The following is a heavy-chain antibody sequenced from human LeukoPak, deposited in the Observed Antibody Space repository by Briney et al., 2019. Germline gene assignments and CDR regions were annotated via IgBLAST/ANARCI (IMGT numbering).Heavy chain of an antibody. J-gene: IGHJ3*02. CDR2: MYYSGST. D-gene: IGHD4-17*01. CDR3: ARQITVTTSGGDAFDI. V-gene: IGHV4-39*01. CDR1: GGSISSGGYY. Sequence: SETLSLTCTVSGGSISSGGYYWSWIRQPPGKGLEWIGCMYYSGSTYYNPSLKSRVTISVDTSNNQFSLKLSSVTAADTAVYYCARQITVTTSGGDAFDIWGQGTMVTVSS.